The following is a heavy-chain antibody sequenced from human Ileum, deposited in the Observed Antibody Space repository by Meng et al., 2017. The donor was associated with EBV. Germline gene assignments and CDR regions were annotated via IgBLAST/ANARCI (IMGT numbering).Heavy chain of an antibody. J-gene: IGHJ5*02. CDR2: IDQSGYN. V-gene: IGHV4-34*01. Sequence: QARLQWWGPGLLKPSGSLCLRCAVYGWSFHDYSWTWLRQPPGNGLEWIGEIDQSGYNKFNPSLSSRATISRDTSNNQFSLRLNSVTAADTALYYCARYGRCNGNSFYCFDPWGQGTLVTVSS. D-gene: IGHD4-23*01. CDR1: GWSFHDYS. CDR3: ARYGRCNGNSFYCFDP.